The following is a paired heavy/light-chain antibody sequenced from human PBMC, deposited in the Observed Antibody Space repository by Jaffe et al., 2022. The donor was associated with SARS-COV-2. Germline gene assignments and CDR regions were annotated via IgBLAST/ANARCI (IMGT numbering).Heavy chain of an antibody. CDR1: GFSFSSSW. J-gene: IGHJ4*02. Sequence: EVLLVESGGGLVQPGGSLRLSCAASGFSFSSSWMTWVRQTPGKGLEWVANMNPDGSGKYYADSVKGRFTISRDNARNSVSLQMNSLRAEDTALYYCARDGVPGARDHWGQGTLVTVSS. D-gene: IGHD2-2*01. CDR2: MNPDGSGK. V-gene: IGHV3-7*01. CDR3: ARDGVPGARDH.
Light chain of an antibody. CDR2: EVT. Sequence: QSALTQPPSASGSPGQSVTISCIGTRSDLGTSNYVSWYQQHPGKAPKLMIYEVTKRPSGVPDRFSGSKSGNTASLTVSGLQAEDEADYYCCSHGGRDNYIFGGGTKLTVL. CDR3: CSHGGRDNYI. J-gene: IGLJ2*01. CDR1: RSDLGTSNY. V-gene: IGLV2-8*01.